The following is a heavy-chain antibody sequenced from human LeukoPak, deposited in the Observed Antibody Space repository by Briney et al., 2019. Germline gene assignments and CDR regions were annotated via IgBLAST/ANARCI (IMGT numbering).Heavy chain of an antibody. CDR1: GFTFSSNY. V-gene: IGHV3-43*02. J-gene: IGHJ4*02. Sequence: GGSLRLSCAASGFTFSSNYMSWVRQAPGKGLEWVSLISGDGVSTFYTDSVRGRFSISRDNTKNSLYLEMNSLRTEDTAMYYCAKESGKFDYWGQGTLVAVSS. CDR3: AKESGKFDY. CDR2: ISGDGVST.